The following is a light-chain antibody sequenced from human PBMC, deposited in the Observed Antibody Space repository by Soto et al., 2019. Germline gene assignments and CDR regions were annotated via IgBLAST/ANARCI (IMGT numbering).Light chain of an antibody. CDR2: GDN. Sequence: QAVVTQPPSVSGAPGQRVTIPCTGSSSNIGSFYDVHWYQQLPGTVPKLLIYGDNNRPSGVPDRFSASKSGTAASLAITGLQAEDEAAYYCQSYDNSLNHVVFGGGTKLTVL. CDR3: QSYDNSLNHVV. CDR1: SSNIGSFYD. J-gene: IGLJ2*01. V-gene: IGLV1-40*01.